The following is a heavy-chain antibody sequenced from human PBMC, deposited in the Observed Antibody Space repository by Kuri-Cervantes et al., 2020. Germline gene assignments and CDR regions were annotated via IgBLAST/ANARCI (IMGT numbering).Heavy chain of an antibody. CDR1: GGSLSGYY. J-gene: IGHJ1*01. CDR2: IVHRGDT. CDR3: ARGKRAAYYYDGSGYYFPH. V-gene: IGHV4-34*01. Sequence: SETLSLTCAVNGGSLSGYYWTWIRQSPGKGLEWIGDIVHRGDTNYSPSLKSRVTISIDTSKNQFSLKLSSVTAADTAVYYCARGKRAAYYYDGSGYYFPHWGQGDLVTVSS. D-gene: IGHD3-22*01.